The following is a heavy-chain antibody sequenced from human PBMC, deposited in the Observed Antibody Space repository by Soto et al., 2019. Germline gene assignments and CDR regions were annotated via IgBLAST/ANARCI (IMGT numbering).Heavy chain of an antibody. CDR3: ARDGAGYYGSGSYSQKYFDY. D-gene: IGHD3-10*01. J-gene: IGHJ4*02. Sequence: TSVKVSCKTSGYTFTSYGISWVRQAPGQGLEWLGWISGYNGNTNYAQKLQGRVTMTTDTSTSTAYMELRSLRSDDTAVYYCARDGAGYYGSGSYSQKYFDYWGQGTLVTVSS. CDR2: ISGYNGNT. V-gene: IGHV1-18*04. CDR1: GYTFTSYG.